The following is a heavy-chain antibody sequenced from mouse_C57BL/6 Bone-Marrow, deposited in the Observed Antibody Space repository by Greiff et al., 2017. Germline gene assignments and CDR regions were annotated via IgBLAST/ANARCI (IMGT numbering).Heavy chain of an antibody. CDR1: GFSLTSYA. Sequence: VKLVESGPGLVAPSQSLSITCTVSGFSLTSYAISWVRQPPGQGLEWLGVIWPGGGTNYNSALKSRLSISTANSKSQVFLKMNSLQTDATASYDCARKSSYAMDYWGQGTSVTVSS. J-gene: IGHJ4*01. CDR3: ARKSSYAMDY. D-gene: IGHD1-1*01. CDR2: IWPGGGT. V-gene: IGHV2-9-1*01.